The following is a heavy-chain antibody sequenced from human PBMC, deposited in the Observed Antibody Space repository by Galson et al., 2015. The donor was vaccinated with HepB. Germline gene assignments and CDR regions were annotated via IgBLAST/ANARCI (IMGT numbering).Heavy chain of an antibody. CDR1: GFTFSTYA. CDR2: ISGSGGST. Sequence: SLRLSCAASGFTFSTYAMSWVRQAPGKGLEWVSAISGSGGSTYYADSVKGRFTVSRDNSKNTLYLQMNSLRAEDTAVYYCAKGAWDTSGPRFDYWGQGTLVTVSS. CDR3: AKGAWDTSGPRFDY. D-gene: IGHD3-22*01. J-gene: IGHJ4*02. V-gene: IGHV3-23*01.